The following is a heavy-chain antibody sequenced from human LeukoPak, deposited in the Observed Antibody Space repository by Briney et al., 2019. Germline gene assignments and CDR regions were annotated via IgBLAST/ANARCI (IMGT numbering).Heavy chain of an antibody. Sequence: SETLSLTCTVSGGSISSYYWSWIRQPPGKGLEWIGYIYYSGSTNYNPSLKSRVTISVDTSKNQFSLKLSSVTAADTAVYYCVRSTRVTPFDYWGQGTLVTVSS. CDR2: IYYSGST. D-gene: IGHD2-21*02. CDR1: GGSISSYY. CDR3: VRSTRVTPFDY. V-gene: IGHV4-59*08. J-gene: IGHJ4*02.